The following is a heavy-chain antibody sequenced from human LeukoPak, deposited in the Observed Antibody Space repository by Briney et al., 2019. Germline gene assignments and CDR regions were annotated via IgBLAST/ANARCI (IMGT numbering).Heavy chain of an antibody. CDR3: ARGIAAAYYYYYMDV. J-gene: IGHJ6*03. D-gene: IGHD6-13*01. CDR1: GGSISSYY. V-gene: IGHV4-59*01. Sequence: PSETLSLTCTVSGGSISSYYWSWIRQPPGKGLEWIGYTYYSGSTNYNPSLKSRVTISVDTSKNQFSLKLSSVTAADTAVYYCARGIAAAYYYYYMDVWGKGTTVTVSS. CDR2: TYYSGST.